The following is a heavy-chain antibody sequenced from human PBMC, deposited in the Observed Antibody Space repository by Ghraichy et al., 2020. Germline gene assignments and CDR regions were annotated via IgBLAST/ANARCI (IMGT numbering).Heavy chain of an antibody. D-gene: IGHD3-3*01. CDR3: ARDHYTSTWRDYYGMDV. Sequence: SQTRSLTCAISGDSVSSNSAAWNWIRQSPSRGLEWLGRTYFRSKWFHEYAVAVKSRISVDPDTSKNQFSLRLNSVTPEDTAVYYCARDHYTSTWRDYYGMDVWGQGTTVTVSS. CDR2: TYFRSKWFH. CDR1: GDSVSSNSAA. V-gene: IGHV6-1*01. J-gene: IGHJ6*02.